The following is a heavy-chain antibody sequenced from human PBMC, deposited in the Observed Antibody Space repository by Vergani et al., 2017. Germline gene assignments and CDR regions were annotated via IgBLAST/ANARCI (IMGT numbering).Heavy chain of an antibody. D-gene: IGHD1-1*01. CDR3: ARATGTRGGDY. J-gene: IGHJ4*02. V-gene: IGHV4-59*01. CDR1: GGSISSYY. CDR2: IYYSGST. Sequence: QVQLQESGPGLVKPSETLSLTCTVSGGSISSYYWSWIRQPPGKGLEWIGYIYYSGSTNYNPSLKSRFTISVDTSKNQFSLKLSSVTAADTAVYYCARATGTRGGDYWGQGTLVTVSS.